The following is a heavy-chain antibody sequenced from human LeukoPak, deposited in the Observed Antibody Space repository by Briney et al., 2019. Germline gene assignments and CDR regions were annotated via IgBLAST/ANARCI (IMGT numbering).Heavy chain of an antibody. Sequence: SETLSLTCTVSGDSLSSHYWSWIRQPPGKGLEWIGYIYGSGSTHYDPSLRSRVTISEDTSKNQFSLKLTSVTAADTAVYYCARNVGWYTHDSWGQGTLVTVSS. CDR3: ARNVGWYTHDS. D-gene: IGHD6-19*01. CDR1: GDSLSSHY. V-gene: IGHV4-59*08. J-gene: IGHJ4*02. CDR2: IYGSGST.